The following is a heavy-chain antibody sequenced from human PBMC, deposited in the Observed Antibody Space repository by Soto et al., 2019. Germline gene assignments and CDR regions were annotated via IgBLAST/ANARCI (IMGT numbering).Heavy chain of an antibody. D-gene: IGHD3-22*01. J-gene: IGHJ4*02. Sequence: GGSLRLSCAASGFSFSSYGMHWVRQAPGKGLEWVSSISSSSSYIYYADSVKGRFTISRDNAKNSLYLQMNSLRAEDTAVYYCARGRSYYYDSSGSYFDYWGQGTLVTVSS. CDR2: ISSSSSYI. CDR3: ARGRSYYYDSSGSYFDY. CDR1: GFSFSSYG. V-gene: IGHV3-21*01.